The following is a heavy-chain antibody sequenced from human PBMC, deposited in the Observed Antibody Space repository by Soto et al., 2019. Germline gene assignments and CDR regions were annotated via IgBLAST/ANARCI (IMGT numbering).Heavy chain of an antibody. CDR1: GFTFSSYG. D-gene: IGHD6-13*01. J-gene: IGHJ4*02. CDR2: ISYDGSNK. V-gene: IGHV3-30*18. Sequence: GGCLRLSCAASGFTFSSYGMHWVRQAPGKGLEWVAVISYDGSNKYYADSVKGRFTISRDNSKNTLYLQMNSLRAEDTAVYYCAKIPGIAAPAPVCWGQGTLVTVSS. CDR3: AKIPGIAAPAPVC.